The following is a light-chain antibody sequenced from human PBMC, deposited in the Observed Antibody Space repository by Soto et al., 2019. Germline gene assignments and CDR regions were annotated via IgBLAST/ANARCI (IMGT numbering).Light chain of an antibody. CDR1: QSVSSN. V-gene: IGKV3-15*01. J-gene: IGKJ5*01. CDR2: SAS. CDR3: QQYDIWPIT. Sequence: EIVMTQSPATLSVSPGERATLSCRASQSVSSNLAWHQQKPGQAPRLLIYSASTRATGTPARFSGSGSGTEFTLTISSLLSEDIAVYYCQQYDIWPITFGQGTRLELN.